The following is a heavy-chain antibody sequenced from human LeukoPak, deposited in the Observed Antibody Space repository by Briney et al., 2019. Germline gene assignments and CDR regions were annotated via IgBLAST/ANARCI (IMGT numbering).Heavy chain of an antibody. CDR3: ARGPLDFWSGSRYMDV. D-gene: IGHD3-3*01. V-gene: IGHV4-39*07. Sequence: SETLSLTCTVSGGSISSGSYYWSWIRQPPGKGLEWIGSIYYSGSTYYNPSLKSRVTISVDTSKNQFSLKLSSVTAADTAVYYCARGPLDFWSGSRYMDVWGKGTTVTVSS. CDR2: IYYSGST. CDR1: GGSISSGSYY. J-gene: IGHJ6*03.